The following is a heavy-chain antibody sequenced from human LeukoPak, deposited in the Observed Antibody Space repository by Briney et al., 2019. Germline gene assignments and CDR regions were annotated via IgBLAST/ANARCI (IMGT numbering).Heavy chain of an antibody. D-gene: IGHD3-10*01. Sequence: GGSLRLSCAASGFTFSSYSMNWVRQAPGKGLEWVSSISSSSTYIYYADSVKGRFTISRDNAKNSLYLQMNSLRAEDTAVYYCARDPPMVRGFDYWGQGTLVTVSS. CDR3: ARDPPMVRGFDY. CDR1: GFTFSSYS. CDR2: ISSSSTYI. V-gene: IGHV3-21*01. J-gene: IGHJ4*02.